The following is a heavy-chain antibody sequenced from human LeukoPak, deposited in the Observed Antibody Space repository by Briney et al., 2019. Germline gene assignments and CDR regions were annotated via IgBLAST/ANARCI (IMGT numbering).Heavy chain of an antibody. V-gene: IGHV4-34*01. Sequence: SETLSLTCAVYGGSFSGYYWSWIRQPPGKGLEWIGEINHSGSTYYNPSLKSRVTISVDRSKNQFSLKLSSVTAADTAVYYCARAGGNFELDYWGQGTLVTVSS. D-gene: IGHD4-23*01. J-gene: IGHJ4*02. CDR2: INHSGST. CDR1: GGSFSGYY. CDR3: ARAGGNFELDY.